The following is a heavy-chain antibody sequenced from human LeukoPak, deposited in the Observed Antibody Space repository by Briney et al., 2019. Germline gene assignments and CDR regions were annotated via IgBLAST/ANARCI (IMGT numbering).Heavy chain of an antibody. CDR1: GFTFSNYA. J-gene: IGHJ4*02. D-gene: IGHD4-11*01. Sequence: PGGSLRLSCAASGFTFSNYAMNWVRQAPGKGLEWVSVISGSGGSRDYADSVKGRFTISRDNSKNTLYLQMNSLRAEDTAVYYCARLDYSNDGYFDHWGQGTLVTVSS. CDR2: ISGSGGSR. V-gene: IGHV3-23*01. CDR3: ARLDYSNDGYFDH.